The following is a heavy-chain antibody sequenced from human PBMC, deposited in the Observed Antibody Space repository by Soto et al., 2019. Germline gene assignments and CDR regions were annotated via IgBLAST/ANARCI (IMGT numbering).Heavy chain of an antibody. V-gene: IGHV4-59*08. CDR3: ARHRGPTGPNY. Sequence: PSETLSLTCTVSGGSISTFYWSWIRQPPGKGLEWIGSIYHNGNTHHNPSLNSRVTISVDTSKNQLSLNLKSVTAADTAVYYCARHRGPTGPNYWGQGTLVTVSS. CDR1: GGSISTFY. CDR2: IYHNGNT. J-gene: IGHJ4*02. D-gene: IGHD3-10*01.